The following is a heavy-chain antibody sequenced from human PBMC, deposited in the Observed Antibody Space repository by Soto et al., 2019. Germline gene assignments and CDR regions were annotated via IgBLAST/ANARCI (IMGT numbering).Heavy chain of an antibody. CDR2: IYHSGST. CDR3: ARDSYGGNSDFDI. J-gene: IGHJ3*02. D-gene: IGHD4-17*01. CDR1: GYSITSGYY. Sequence: SETLSLTCTVSGYSITSGYYWGWIRQPPGKGLEWIGSIYHSGSTYYNPSLKSRVTISVDTSNNQFSLKLSSVTAADTAVYYCARDSYGGNSDFDIWGQGTMVTVSS. V-gene: IGHV4-38-2*02.